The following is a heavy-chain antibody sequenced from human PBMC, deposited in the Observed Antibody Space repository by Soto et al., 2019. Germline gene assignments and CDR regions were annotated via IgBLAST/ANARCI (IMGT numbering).Heavy chain of an antibody. J-gene: IGHJ4*02. CDR1: GFPFSTYW. Sequence: EVPLVESGGGLVQPGGSLRLSCAASGFPFSTYWMTWVRQAPGKGLEWVANIKEDGSEKNYVDSVKGRITISRDNAKNSLYLQIDSLRVEDTAVYYCARRGGYYLVDYFDYWGQGTLVSVSS. CDR3: ARRGGYYLVDYFDY. V-gene: IGHV3-7*05. CDR2: IKEDGSEK. D-gene: IGHD1-26*01.